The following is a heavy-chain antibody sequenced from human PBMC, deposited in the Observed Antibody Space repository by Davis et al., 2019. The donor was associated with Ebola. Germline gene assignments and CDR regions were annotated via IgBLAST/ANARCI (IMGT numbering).Heavy chain of an antibody. CDR2: INPNSGGT. CDR3: ARGGYCSGGSCYYFDY. V-gene: IGHV1-2*04. J-gene: IGHJ4*02. Sequence: ASVKVSCKTSGYSFLSYDIAWVRQAPGQGLEWMGCINPNSGGTNYAQKFQGWVTMTRDTSISTAYMELSRLRSDDTAVYYCARGGYCSGGSCYYFDYWGQGTLVTVSS. D-gene: IGHD2-15*01. CDR1: GYSFLSYD.